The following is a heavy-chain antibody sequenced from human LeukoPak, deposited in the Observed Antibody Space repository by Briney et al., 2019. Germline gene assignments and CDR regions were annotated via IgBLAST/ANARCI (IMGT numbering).Heavy chain of an antibody. CDR1: GGSFSGYY. V-gene: IGHV4-34*01. J-gene: IGHJ4*02. CDR2: INHSGST. D-gene: IGHD1-1*01. Sequence: SETLSLTCAVYGGSFSGYYRSWIRQPPGKGLEWIGEINHSGSTNYNPSLKSRVTISVDTSKNQFSLKLSSVTAADTAVYYCARDVEYFDYWGQGTLVTVSS. CDR3: ARDVEYFDY.